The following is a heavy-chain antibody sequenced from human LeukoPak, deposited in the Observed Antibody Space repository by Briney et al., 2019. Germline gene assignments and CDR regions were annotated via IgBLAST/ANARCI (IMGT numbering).Heavy chain of an antibody. CDR1: GGSFSGYY. J-gene: IGHJ4*02. CDR2: INHSGST. Sequence: SETLSLTCAVYGGSFSGYYWSWIRQPPGKGLEWIGEINHSGSTNYNPSLKSRVTISVGTSKNQFSLKLSSVTAADTAVYYCARGYLRYFDWFPVWDYWGQGTLVTVSS. V-gene: IGHV4-34*01. CDR3: ARGYLRYFDWFPVWDY. D-gene: IGHD3-9*01.